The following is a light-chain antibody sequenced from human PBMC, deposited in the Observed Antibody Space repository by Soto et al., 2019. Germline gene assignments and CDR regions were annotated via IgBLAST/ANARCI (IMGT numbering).Light chain of an antibody. CDR1: QSVSSSY. CDR3: QQYGSSPRT. J-gene: IGKJ1*01. CDR2: GAS. Sequence: EIVLTQSPGTLSLSPGDRATLSCRASQSVSSSYLAWYQQKPGQPPRLLIYGASSRATGIPDRFSGSGSGTDFTLTISRLEPEDFAVYYCQQYGSSPRTFGQGTKVEIK. V-gene: IGKV3-20*01.